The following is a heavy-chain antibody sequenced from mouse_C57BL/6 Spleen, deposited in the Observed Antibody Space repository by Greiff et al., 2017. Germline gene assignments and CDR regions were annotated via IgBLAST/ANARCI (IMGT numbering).Heavy chain of an antibody. CDR1: GYTFTSYT. Sequence: QVQLQQSGAELARPGASVKMSCKASGYTFTSYTMHWVKQRPGQGLEWIGYINPSSGYTKYNQKFKDKATLTEDKSSSTAYMQLSSLPSEDFAVYYCARVHYYSSSFDYWGQGTTLTVSA. V-gene: IGHV1-4*01. CDR2: INPSSGYT. J-gene: IGHJ2*01. D-gene: IGHD1-1*01. CDR3: ARVHYYSSSFDY.